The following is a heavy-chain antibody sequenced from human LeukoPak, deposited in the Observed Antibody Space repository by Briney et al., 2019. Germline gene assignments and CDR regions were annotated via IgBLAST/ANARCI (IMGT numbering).Heavy chain of an antibody. CDR3: AREEDGYNHY. CDR2: ISSSGSTI. CDR1: GFTFSSYE. J-gene: IGHJ4*02. Sequence: PGGSLRLSCAASGFTFSSYEMNWVRQAPGKGLEWVSYISSSGSTIYYADSVKGRFTISRDNAKNSLYLQMNSLRAEDTAVYYCAREEDGYNHYWGQGTLVTVSS. V-gene: IGHV3-48*03. D-gene: IGHD5-24*01.